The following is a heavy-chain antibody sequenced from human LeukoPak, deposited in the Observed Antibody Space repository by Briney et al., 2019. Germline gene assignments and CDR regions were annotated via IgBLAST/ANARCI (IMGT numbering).Heavy chain of an antibody. CDR3: ARSPGLYSYGSVY. CDR1: GFTFSSYE. J-gene: IGHJ4*02. V-gene: IGHV3-48*03. CDR2: ISSSGSTI. D-gene: IGHD5-18*01. Sequence: PGGSLRLSCAASGFTFSSYEMNWVRQAPGKGLEWVSYISSSGSTIYYADSVGGRFTISRDNAKNSLYLQMNSLRAEDTAVYYCARSPGLYSYGSVYWGQGSLVTVSS.